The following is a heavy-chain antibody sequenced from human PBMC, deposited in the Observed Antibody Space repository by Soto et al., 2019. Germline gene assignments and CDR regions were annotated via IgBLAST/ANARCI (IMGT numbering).Heavy chain of an antibody. CDR3: ARPKDGYYDSSGYSDAFDI. V-gene: IGHV5-10-1*01. Sequence: GESLKISCKGSGYSFTSYWISWVRQMPGKGLEWMGRIDPSDSYTNYSPSFQGHVTISADKSISTAYLQWSSLKASDTAMYYCARPKDGYYDSSGYSDAFDIWGQGTMVTVSS. CDR2: IDPSDSYT. J-gene: IGHJ3*02. CDR1: GYSFTSYW. D-gene: IGHD3-22*01.